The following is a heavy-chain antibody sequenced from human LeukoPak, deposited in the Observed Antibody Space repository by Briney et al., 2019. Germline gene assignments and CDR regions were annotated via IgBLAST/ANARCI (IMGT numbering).Heavy chain of an antibody. Sequence: SETLSLTCTVSGGSIGSQYWSWLRQPPGKGLEWIGYIHYSGRTSYNPSLKSRVTISVDTSKNQFSLALSSVTAADTAVYYCARDIISEYNNSHSHFDPWGQGTLVTVSS. CDR3: ARDIISEYNNSHSHFDP. CDR1: GGSIGSQY. J-gene: IGHJ5*02. CDR2: IHYSGRT. V-gene: IGHV4-59*11. D-gene: IGHD5-12*01.